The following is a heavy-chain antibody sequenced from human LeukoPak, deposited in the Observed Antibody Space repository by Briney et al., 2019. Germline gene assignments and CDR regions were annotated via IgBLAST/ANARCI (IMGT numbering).Heavy chain of an antibody. Sequence: GGSLRLSCAASGFTFSDYGMHWVRQAPGKGLEWVAVIWYDGSDKYYADSVEGRFTVSRDNSKYTLNLQMNSLRAEDTAVYYCASVSPRYSGSYPLDHWGQGTLVTVSS. CDR2: IWYDGSDK. CDR3: ASVSPRYSGSYPLDH. V-gene: IGHV3-33*01. D-gene: IGHD1-26*01. J-gene: IGHJ4*02. CDR1: GFTFSDYG.